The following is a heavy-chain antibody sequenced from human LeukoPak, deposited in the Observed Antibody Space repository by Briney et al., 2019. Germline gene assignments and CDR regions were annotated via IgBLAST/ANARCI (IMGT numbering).Heavy chain of an antibody. V-gene: IGHV4-34*01. J-gene: IGHJ4*02. CDR3: ARGNPYYDYVWGSYRYTRFDY. CDR1: GGSFSGYY. CDR2: INHRGST. Sequence: SETLSLTCAVYGGSFSGYYWSWIRQPPGKGLEWIGEINHRGSTNYNPSLKSRVTISVDTSKNQFSLKLSSVTAADTAVYYCARGNPYYDYVWGSYRYTRFDYWGQGTLVTVSS. D-gene: IGHD3-16*02.